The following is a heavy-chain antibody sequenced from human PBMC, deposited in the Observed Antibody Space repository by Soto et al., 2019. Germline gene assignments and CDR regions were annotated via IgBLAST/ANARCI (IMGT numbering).Heavy chain of an antibody. Sequence: GGSLRLSCTASGFTFNNYAMTWVRQAPGKGLEWVSIISGSGDITYYADSVKGRFTISRDNSRNTLYLQMNSLRGEDTAVYYCAKDQPDSGWSHGSFDSWGQGTLVTVSS. CDR2: ISGSGDIT. D-gene: IGHD6-19*01. CDR1: GFTFNNYA. V-gene: IGHV3-23*01. J-gene: IGHJ4*02. CDR3: AKDQPDSGWSHGSFDS.